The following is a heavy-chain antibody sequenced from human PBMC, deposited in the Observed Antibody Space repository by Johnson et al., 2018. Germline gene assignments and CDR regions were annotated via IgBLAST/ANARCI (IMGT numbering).Heavy chain of an antibody. CDR3: ARGMVPPSGSYYERRPGDAFDI. J-gene: IGHJ3*02. D-gene: IGHD1-26*01. Sequence: QWVRQAPGXGLVWVSXIHSDGSSTTYADSVKGRFTISRDNSKNTLYLQMNSLRAEDTAVYYCARGMVPPSGSYYERRPGDAFDIWGQGTMVTVSS. V-gene: IGHV3-74*01. CDR2: IHSDGSST.